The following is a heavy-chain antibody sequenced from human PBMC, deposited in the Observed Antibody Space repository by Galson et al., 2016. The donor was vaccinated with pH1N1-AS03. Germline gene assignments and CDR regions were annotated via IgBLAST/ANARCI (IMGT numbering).Heavy chain of an antibody. CDR2: IYSICGT. CDR1: RGSISSYS. CDR3: ARATAVGPPYFDY. D-gene: IGHD6-13*01. V-gene: IGHV4-59*01. Sequence: ETLSLTCTVSRGSISSYSWNWIRPPPGKGLEWIGSIYSICGTHYKPPLESRITISVETSKNPFSLKLRSVTAADTAVYYCARATAVGPPYFDYWGQGTVATVSS. J-gene: IGHJ4*02.